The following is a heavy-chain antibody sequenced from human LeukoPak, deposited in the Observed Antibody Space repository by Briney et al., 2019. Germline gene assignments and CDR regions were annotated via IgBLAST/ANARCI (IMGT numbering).Heavy chain of an antibody. Sequence: PSETLSLTCAVSGYSISSGYYWGWIRQPPGKGLEWIGSIYYSGSTYYNPSLKSRVTISVDTSKNQFSLKLSSVTAADTAVYYCASFSGSYYDSSPNHWGQGTLVTVSS. CDR2: IYYSGST. CDR1: GYSISSGYY. D-gene: IGHD3-22*01. CDR3: ASFSGSYYDSSPNH. J-gene: IGHJ5*02. V-gene: IGHV4-38-2*01.